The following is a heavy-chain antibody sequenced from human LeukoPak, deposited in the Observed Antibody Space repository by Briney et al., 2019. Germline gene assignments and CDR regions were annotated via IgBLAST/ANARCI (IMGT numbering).Heavy chain of an antibody. V-gene: IGHV4-39*01. CDR2: IYYSGST. CDR3: AGHENRYYDFWSGYYSNWFDP. Sequence: SETLSLTCTVSGGSISSSSYYWGWIRQPPGKGLEWIGSIYYSGSTYYNPSLKSRVTISVDTSKNQFSLKLSSVTAADTAVYYCAGHENRYYDFWSGYYSNWFDPWGQGTLVTVSS. CDR1: GGSISSSSYY. D-gene: IGHD3-3*01. J-gene: IGHJ5*02.